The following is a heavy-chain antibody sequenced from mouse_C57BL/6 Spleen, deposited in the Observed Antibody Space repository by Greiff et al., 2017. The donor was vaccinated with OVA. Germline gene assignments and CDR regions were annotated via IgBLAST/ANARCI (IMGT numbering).Heavy chain of an antibody. D-gene: IGHD1-1*01. V-gene: IGHV1-62-2*01. Sequence: VQLQQSGAELVKPGASVKLSCKASGYTFTEYTIHWVKQRSGQGLEWIGWFYPGSGSIKYNEKFKDKATLTADKSSSTVYMELSRLTSEDSAVYFCARHEGGLYYYGSSYDYAMDYWGQGTSVTVSS. CDR3: ARHEGGLYYYGSSYDYAMDY. CDR1: GYTFTEYT. J-gene: IGHJ4*01. CDR2: FYPGSGSI.